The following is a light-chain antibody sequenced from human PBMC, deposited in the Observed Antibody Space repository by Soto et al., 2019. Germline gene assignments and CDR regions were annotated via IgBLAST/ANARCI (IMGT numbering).Light chain of an antibody. CDR2: AAS. CDR1: QGIYNY. V-gene: IGKV1-27*01. CDR3: HKCNSAPLT. J-gene: IGKJ3*01. Sequence: DTQMTQSPSSLSASVGDRVTITCRASQGIYNYLAWYQQKPGKVPKILIYAASSLVSGVPSRFSGSGSGTDFTLTISSLQPEDVATYYCHKCNSAPLTFGHGNKVDIK.